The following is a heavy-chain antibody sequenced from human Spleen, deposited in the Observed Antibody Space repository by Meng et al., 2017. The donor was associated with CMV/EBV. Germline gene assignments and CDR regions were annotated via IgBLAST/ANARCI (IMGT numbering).Heavy chain of an antibody. CDR3: ASKSHPRVTRFGVVYGMDV. Sequence: GVLKISCAASGFTVSSNYMSWVRQAPGKGLEWVSIIYSDDSTYYADSVKGRFTISSDNSKKKLYLQMNSLRAEDTAVYYCASKSHPRVTRFGVVYGMDVWGQGTTVTVSS. V-gene: IGHV3-66*02. CDR1: GFTVSSNY. D-gene: IGHD3-3*01. CDR2: IYSDDST. J-gene: IGHJ6*02.